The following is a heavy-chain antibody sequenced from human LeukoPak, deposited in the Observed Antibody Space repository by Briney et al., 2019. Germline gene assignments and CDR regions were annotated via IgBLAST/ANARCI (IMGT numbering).Heavy chain of an antibody. CDR2: INHSGST. D-gene: IGHD3-10*01. CDR3: ARVKFVRFGQVYYYMDV. CDR1: GGSFSGYY. Sequence: KASETLSLTCAVYGGSFSGYYWSWIRQPPGKGLEWIGEINHSGSTNYNPSLKSRVTISVDTSKNQFSLKLSSVTAADTAVYYCARVKFVRFGQVYYYMDVWGKGTTVTVSS. V-gene: IGHV4-34*01. J-gene: IGHJ6*03.